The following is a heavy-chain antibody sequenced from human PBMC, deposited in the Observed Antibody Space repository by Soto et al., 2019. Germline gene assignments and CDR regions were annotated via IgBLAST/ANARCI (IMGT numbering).Heavy chain of an antibody. CDR2: ISGGGYAT. D-gene: IGHD4-17*01. Sequence: EVQLLESGGGLVQPGGSLRLSCAASGFTFSSYAMSWVRQAPGMGLGWVSVISGGGYATYYADSVKGRFTVSRDNSNNTVHLQMNSLRAEDTAVNYCAKEETVLVNYYYYYGMDVWGQGTTVTVSS. V-gene: IGHV3-23*01. CDR1: GFTFSSYA. CDR3: AKEETVLVNYYYYYGMDV. J-gene: IGHJ6*02.